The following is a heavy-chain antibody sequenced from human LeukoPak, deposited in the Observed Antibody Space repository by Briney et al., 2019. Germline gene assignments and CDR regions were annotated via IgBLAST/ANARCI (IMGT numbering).Heavy chain of an antibody. Sequence: GVLRLSCAASGFTFSSYAMSWVRQAPGKGLEWVSAISGSGGSTYYADSVKGRFTISRDNSKNTLYLQMNSLRAEDTAVYYCASILKAAAGTLYFDYWGQGTLVTVSS. V-gene: IGHV3-23*01. D-gene: IGHD6-13*01. CDR2: ISGSGGST. CDR3: ASILKAAAGTLYFDY. CDR1: GFTFSSYA. J-gene: IGHJ4*02.